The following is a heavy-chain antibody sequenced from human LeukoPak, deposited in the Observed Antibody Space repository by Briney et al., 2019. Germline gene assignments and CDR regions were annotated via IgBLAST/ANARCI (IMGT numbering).Heavy chain of an antibody. CDR1: GGSISSSSYY. CDR3: ARQKPVAATTHFDN. V-gene: IGHV4-39*01. CDR2: FYYSGST. Sequence: SETLSLTCTVSGGSISSSSYYWDWIRQPPGKGLDWIGGFYYSGSTYYNPSLKSRVTISVDTSKNQFSLKLSSVTAADTAVYYCARQKPVAATTHFDNWGQGILVTVSS. J-gene: IGHJ4*02. D-gene: IGHD6-19*01.